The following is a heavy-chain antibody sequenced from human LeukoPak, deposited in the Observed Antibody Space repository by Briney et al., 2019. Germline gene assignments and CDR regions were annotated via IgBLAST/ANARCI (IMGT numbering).Heavy chain of an antibody. CDR1: GFTFSSYA. CDR3: AKGPRCDPNLTPFDY. CDR2: ISGSGGST. J-gene: IGHJ4*02. Sequence: GGSLRLSCAASGFTFSSYAMSWVRQAPGKGLEWVSAISGSGGSTYYADSVKGRFTISRDNSKNTLYLQMNSLRAEDTAVYYCAKGPRCDPNLTPFDYWGQGTLVTVSS. V-gene: IGHV3-23*01.